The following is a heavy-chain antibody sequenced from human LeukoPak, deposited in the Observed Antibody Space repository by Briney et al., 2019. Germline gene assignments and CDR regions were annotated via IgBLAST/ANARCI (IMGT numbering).Heavy chain of an antibody. CDR2: MHYSSGIT. CDR3: ARYVVYGSGKYYFDY. V-gene: IGHV4-4*08. D-gene: IGHD3-10*01. Sequence: SETLSLTCTVSGGSISPFYWSWIRQTPGKGLEWIGYMHYSSGITDYNPSLWSRVTISVDTSENQFSLKLSSVTAADTAVYYCARYVVYGSGKYYFDYWGQGTLVTVSS. CDR1: GGSISPFY. J-gene: IGHJ4*02.